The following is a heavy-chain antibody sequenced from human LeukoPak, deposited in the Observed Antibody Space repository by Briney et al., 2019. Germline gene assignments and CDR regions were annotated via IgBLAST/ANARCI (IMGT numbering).Heavy chain of an antibody. CDR3: ARVRGYSSSWYFDY. CDR1: GGSISSYY. J-gene: IGHJ4*02. CDR2: IYTSGST. V-gene: IGHV4-4*07. D-gene: IGHD6-13*01. Sequence: PSETLSLTCTVSGGSISSYYWSRIRQPAGKGLEWIGRIYTSGSTNYNPSLKSRVTMSVDTSKNQFSLKLSSVTAADTAVYYCARVRGYSSSWYFDYWGQGTLVTVSS.